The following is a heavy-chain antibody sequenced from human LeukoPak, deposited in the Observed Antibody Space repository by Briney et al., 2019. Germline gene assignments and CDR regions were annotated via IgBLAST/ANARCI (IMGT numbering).Heavy chain of an antibody. CDR1: GFTFSTDR. CDR3: ARDLPVSGAYHNFDC. CDR2: IYSGSDYI. Sequence: GGSLRLSCAASGFTFSTDRMNWVRQAPGKGLEWVSTIYSGSDYIYYADSVRGRFTISRGNAKNSLYLQMNSLRVEDTAVYYCARDLPVSGAYHNFDCWGQGTLVTVSS. V-gene: IGHV3-21*01. J-gene: IGHJ4*02. D-gene: IGHD4/OR15-4a*01.